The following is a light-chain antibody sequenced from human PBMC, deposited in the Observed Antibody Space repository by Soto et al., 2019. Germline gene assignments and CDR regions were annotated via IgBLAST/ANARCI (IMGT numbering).Light chain of an antibody. Sequence: QPVLTQPPSASGTPGQRVTISCSGSTSNIGSNYVYWYQKLPGTAPKLLIYRNNQRPSGVPDRFSGSKSGTSASLAISGLRSEDEADYYCAAWDDSLSGPVVFGGGTKLTVL. CDR1: TSNIGSNY. CDR3: AAWDDSLSGPVV. V-gene: IGLV1-47*01. J-gene: IGLJ2*01. CDR2: RNN.